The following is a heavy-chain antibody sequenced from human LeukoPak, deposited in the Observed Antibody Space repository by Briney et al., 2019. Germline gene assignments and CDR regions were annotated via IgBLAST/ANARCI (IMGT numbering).Heavy chain of an antibody. D-gene: IGHD4-23*01. V-gene: IGHV3-7*01. J-gene: IGHJ4*02. CDR1: GFTFSSHW. Sequence: GGSLRLSCSAFGFTFSSHWMNWVRQAPGKGLEWVAIINTDGSEMNYVDSATGRFTISRDNAKNSLYLQMDYLRAEDTAMYYCANSNSGPEYWGQGTLVIVPS. CDR3: ANSNSGPEY. CDR2: INTDGSEM.